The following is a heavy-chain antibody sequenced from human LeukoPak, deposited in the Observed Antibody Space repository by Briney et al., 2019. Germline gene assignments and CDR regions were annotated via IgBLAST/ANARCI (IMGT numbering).Heavy chain of an antibody. CDR3: ARQRMGARRGFDY. V-gene: IGHV4-59*08. D-gene: IGHD1-26*01. Sequence: SETLSLTCTVSGGSISSYYWSWIRQPPGKGLEWIGYIYYSGSTNYNPSLKSRVTISVDTSKNQFSLKLSSVTAADTAVYYCARQRMGARRGFDYWGQGTLVTVSS. J-gene: IGHJ4*02. CDR2: IYYSGST. CDR1: GGSISSYY.